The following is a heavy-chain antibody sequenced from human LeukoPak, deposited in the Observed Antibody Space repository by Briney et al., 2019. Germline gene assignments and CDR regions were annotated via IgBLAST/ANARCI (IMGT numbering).Heavy chain of an antibody. CDR2: IYHNGGA. CDR3: ARDPRWLTPDCTSTSCYENYFDP. Sequence: PSETLSLTCAVSGYSINNGYQWAWIRQSPGRGLEWIGSIYHNGGAHYNPSLRSRVVISVDTSNNQFSLRLSSVTVADTAVYYCARDPRWLTPDCTSTSCYENYFDPWGRGTLVTASS. J-gene: IGHJ5*02. V-gene: IGHV4-38-2*02. CDR1: GYSINNGYQ. D-gene: IGHD2-2*01.